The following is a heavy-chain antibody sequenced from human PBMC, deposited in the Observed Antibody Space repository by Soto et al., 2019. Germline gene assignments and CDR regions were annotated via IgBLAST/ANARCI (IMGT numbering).Heavy chain of an antibody. CDR3: AKDVYGRGMNHWFDP. CDR2: ISWDGST. V-gene: IGHV3-43*01. CDR1: GFNFSDYT. Sequence: GSLRLSCQASGFNFSDYTLRWFRQAPGKGLEWVWFISWDGSTYYGESVQGRFTVSRDNNKNSLYLHISGLRHEDTGFYYCAKDVYGRGMNHWFDPWGQGTLVTVSS. D-gene: IGHD4-17*01. J-gene: IGHJ5*02.